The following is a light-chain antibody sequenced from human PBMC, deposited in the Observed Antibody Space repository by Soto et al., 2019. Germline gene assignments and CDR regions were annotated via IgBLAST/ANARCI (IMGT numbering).Light chain of an antibody. CDR2: EVN. CDR3: SSYTTNSPPVV. J-gene: IGLJ2*01. Sequence: QSALTQPPSASGSPGQSVTMSCTGTSGDIGGYNYVAWYQRHPGKGPKLMIYEVNKRPSGVPDRFSGSKSGNTASLTISGLQAEDEAHYYCSSYTTNSPPVVFGGGTKLTVL. V-gene: IGLV2-8*01. CDR1: SGDIGGYNY.